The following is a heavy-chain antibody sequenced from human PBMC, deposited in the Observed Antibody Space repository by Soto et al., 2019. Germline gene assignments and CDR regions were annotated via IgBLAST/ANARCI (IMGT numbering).Heavy chain of an antibody. Sequence: QVQLQESGPGLVKPSETLSLTCTVSGGSISSYYWSWIRQPPGKGLEWIGYIYYSGSTNYNPSLRSRVTVSVDTSKNQFSLKLSSVTAADTAVYYCARGSSGLRHFDYWGQGTLVTVSS. CDR2: IYYSGST. V-gene: IGHV4-59*01. D-gene: IGHD6-19*01. CDR3: ARGSSGLRHFDY. CDR1: GGSISSYY. J-gene: IGHJ4*02.